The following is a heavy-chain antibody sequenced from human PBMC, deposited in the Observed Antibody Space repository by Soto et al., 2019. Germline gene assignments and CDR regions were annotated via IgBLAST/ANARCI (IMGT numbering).Heavy chain of an antibody. D-gene: IGHD3-22*01. V-gene: IGHV3-30-3*01. CDR3: TSHSPDDMIRK. Sequence: PGGSLRLSCAASGFTFSSYAMHWVRQAPGKGLEWVAVISYDGSNKYYADSVKGRFTISRDNSKNTLYLQMNSLRAEDTAVYYCTSHSPDDMIRKWGQGTQVTVSS. J-gene: IGHJ4*02. CDR2: ISYDGSNK. CDR1: GFTFSSYA.